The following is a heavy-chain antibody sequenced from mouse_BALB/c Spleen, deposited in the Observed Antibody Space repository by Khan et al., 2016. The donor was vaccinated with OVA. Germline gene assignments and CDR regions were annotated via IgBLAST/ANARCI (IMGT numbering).Heavy chain of an antibody. Sequence: QVQLQQSGAELARPGASVKLSCKASGYTFTDYYINWVKLRTGQGLEWIGEISPGSGDTYYNERFKGKATLTADTYSSTAYLQLRSLTSEASGVYCCARMNYFGDTFAYWGPGTLVTVSA. V-gene: IGHV1-77*01. CDR2: ISPGSGDT. CDR1: GYTFTDYY. J-gene: IGHJ3*01. CDR3: ARMNYFGDTFAY. D-gene: IGHD1-2*01.